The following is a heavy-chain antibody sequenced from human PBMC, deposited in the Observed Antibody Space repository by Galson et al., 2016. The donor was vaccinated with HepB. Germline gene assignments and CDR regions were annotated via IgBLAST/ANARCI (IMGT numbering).Heavy chain of an antibody. CDR2: IRSKTNNHAT. CDR1: GFTFSDYS. CDR3: TTLAAAVTYAFDI. Sequence: SLRLSCAVSGFTFSDYSMSWVRQAPGKGLEWVGRIRSKTNNHATAHAASVKGRFIISRDDSKKTAYLHMNSLKTEDTALYYCTTLAAAVTYAFDIWGQGTMVFVSS. D-gene: IGHD6-13*01. J-gene: IGHJ3*02. V-gene: IGHV3-73*01.